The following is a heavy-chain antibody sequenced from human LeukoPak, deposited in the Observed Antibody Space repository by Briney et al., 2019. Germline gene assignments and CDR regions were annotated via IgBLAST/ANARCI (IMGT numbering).Heavy chain of an antibody. CDR2: IKQDGSEK. CDR3: AREGLRFLEWSSYYFDY. J-gene: IGHJ4*02. V-gene: IGHV3-7*01. CDR1: GFTFSNYW. Sequence: PGGPLRLSCAASGFTFSNYWMSWVRQGPGKGLEWVANIKQDGSEKYYVDSVKGRFSISRDDTKNSLYLQLNSLRAEDTAVYYCAREGLRFLEWSSYYFDYWGLGTLVTVSS. D-gene: IGHD3-3*01.